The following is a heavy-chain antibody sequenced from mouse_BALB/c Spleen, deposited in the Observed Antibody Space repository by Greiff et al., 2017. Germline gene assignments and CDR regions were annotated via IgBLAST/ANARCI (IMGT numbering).Heavy chain of an antibody. CDR1: GFSLTSYG. J-gene: IGHJ3*01. D-gene: IGHD2-12*01. V-gene: IGHV2-9*02. CDR3: ARVNDLFPAWFAY. CDR2: IWAGGST. Sequence: VQLVESGPGLVAPSQSLSITCTVSGFSLTSYGVHWVRQPPGKGLEWLGVIWAGGSTNYNSALMFRLSISKDNSKSQVFLKMNSLQTDDTAMYYCARVNDLFPAWFAYWGQGTLVTVSA.